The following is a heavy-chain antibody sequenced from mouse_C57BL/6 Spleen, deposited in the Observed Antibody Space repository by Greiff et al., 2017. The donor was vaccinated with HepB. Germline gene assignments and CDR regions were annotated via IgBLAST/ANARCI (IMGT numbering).Heavy chain of an antibody. D-gene: IGHD1-1*01. V-gene: IGHV5-6*01. J-gene: IGHJ2*01. CDR1: GFTFSSYG. CDR3: ARNKDYYGSSYAFDY. CDR2: ISSGGSYT. Sequence: EVHLVESGGDLVKPGGSLKLSCAASGFTFSSYGMSWVRQTPDKRLEWVATISSGGSYTYYPDSVKGRFTISRDNAKNTLYLQMSSLKSEDTAMYYCARNKDYYGSSYAFDYWGQGTTLTVSS.